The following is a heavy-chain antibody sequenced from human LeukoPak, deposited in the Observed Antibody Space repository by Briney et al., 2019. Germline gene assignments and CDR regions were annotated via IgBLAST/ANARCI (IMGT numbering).Heavy chain of an antibody. Sequence: PSETLSLTCTVSGGSISSGGYYWSWLRQHPGKGLEWIGYIYYSGSTYYNPSLKSRVTISVDTSKNQFSLKLSSVTAADTAVYYCARSYYDYVWGSYRSRWFDPWGQGTLVTVSS. CDR3: ARSYYDYVWGSYRSRWFDP. V-gene: IGHV4-31*03. J-gene: IGHJ5*02. CDR1: GGSISSGGYY. D-gene: IGHD3-16*02. CDR2: IYYSGST.